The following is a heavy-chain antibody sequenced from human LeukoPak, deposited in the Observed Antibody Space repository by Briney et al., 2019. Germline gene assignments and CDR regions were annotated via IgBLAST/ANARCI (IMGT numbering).Heavy chain of an antibody. CDR2: ISGSGAST. Sequence: PGGSLRLSCAASGFTFSTYGMSWVRQAPGKGLEWVSVISGSGASTYYADSVKGRFTISRDNSRNTLYLQMNSLRAEDTAVYYCANSYTSGSYADYWGQGTLVTVSS. D-gene: IGHD3-10*01. CDR3: ANSYTSGSYADY. J-gene: IGHJ4*02. CDR1: GFTFSTYG. V-gene: IGHV3-23*01.